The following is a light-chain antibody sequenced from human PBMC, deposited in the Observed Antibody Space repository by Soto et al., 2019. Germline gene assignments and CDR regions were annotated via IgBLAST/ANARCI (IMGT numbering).Light chain of an antibody. V-gene: IGLV1-40*01. CDR2: DNS. Sequence: QSVLTQPPSVSGAPRQRVTISCTGSSSNIGAGYDVHWYQQLPGTAPKLLIYDNSNRPSGVPDRFSGSKSGTSASLAITGLQAEDEADYYCQSYDSSLSASVFGGGTKLTVL. CDR1: SSNIGAGYD. J-gene: IGLJ2*01. CDR3: QSYDSSLSASV.